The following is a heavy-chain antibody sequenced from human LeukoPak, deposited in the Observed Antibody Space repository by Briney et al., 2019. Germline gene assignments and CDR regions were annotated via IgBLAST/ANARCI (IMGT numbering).Heavy chain of an antibody. V-gene: IGHV3-23*01. CDR3: ARDQLGAVLYFDY. D-gene: IGHD1-1*01. CDR1: GFTFSTYG. J-gene: IGHJ4*02. CDR2: ITGSGGST. Sequence: GGFLRLSCVASGFTFSTYGMSWVRQAPGRGLEWVSAITGSGGSTYYADSVKGRFTISRDNSKNTLYLQINSLRVEDTAVYYCARDQLGAVLYFDYWGQGALVTVSS.